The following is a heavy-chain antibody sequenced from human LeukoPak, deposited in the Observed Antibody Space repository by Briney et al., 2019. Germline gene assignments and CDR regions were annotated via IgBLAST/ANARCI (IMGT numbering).Heavy chain of an antibody. D-gene: IGHD1-14*01. J-gene: IGHJ4*02. CDR3: AKDIATGNRLYYFDY. V-gene: IGHV3-9*01. CDR2: ISWNSGSI. Sequence: GGSLRLSCLASGFTFDDYAMHWVRQAPGKGLEWVSGISWNSGSIGYADSVKGRFTISRDNAKNSLYLQMNSLRAEDTALYYCAKDIATGNRLYYFDYWGQGTLATVSS. CDR1: GFTFDDYA.